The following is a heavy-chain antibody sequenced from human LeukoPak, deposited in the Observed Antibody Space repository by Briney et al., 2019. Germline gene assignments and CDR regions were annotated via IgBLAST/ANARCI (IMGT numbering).Heavy chain of an antibody. J-gene: IGHJ4*02. CDR2: IIPILGIA. D-gene: IGHD3-22*01. Sequence: SVKVSCKASGGTFSSYAISWVRQAPGQGLEWLGRIIPILGIANYAQEFQGRVTITADKSTSTAYMELSSLRSEDTAVYYCARDGGKRYYDSSGYYYGPTGYYFDYWGQGTLVTVSS. V-gene: IGHV1-69*04. CDR3: ARDGGKRYYDSSGYYYGPTGYYFDY. CDR1: GGTFSSYA.